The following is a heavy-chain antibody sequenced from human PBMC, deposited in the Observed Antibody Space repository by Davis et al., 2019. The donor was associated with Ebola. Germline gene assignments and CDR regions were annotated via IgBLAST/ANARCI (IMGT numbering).Heavy chain of an antibody. CDR3: TTPGGQDSGYDVFDI. Sequence: ASVKVSCKASGYNFTTYGFSWVRQVPGQGLEWMGWISAYNGNTNYAQKLQGRVTMTTDTSTSTAYMDLSSLRSEDTALYYCTTPGGQDSGYDVFDIWGHGTMVTVSS. CDR2: ISAYNGNT. J-gene: IGHJ3*02. V-gene: IGHV1-18*01. CDR1: GYNFTTYG. D-gene: IGHD5-12*01.